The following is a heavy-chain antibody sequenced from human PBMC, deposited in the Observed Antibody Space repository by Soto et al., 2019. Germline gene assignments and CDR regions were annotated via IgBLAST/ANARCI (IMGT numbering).Heavy chain of an antibody. V-gene: IGHV6-1*01. CDR1: GDSVSSNSAA. Sequence: KQSQTLSLTCAISGDSVSSNSAAWNWIRQSPSRGLEWLGRTYYRSKWYNDYAVSVKSRITINPDTSKNQFSLQLNSVAPEDTAVYYCARGGQQLAKYSSGSYYFDYWGQGTLVTVSS. CDR3: ARGGQQLAKYSSGSYYFDY. D-gene: IGHD6-19*01. CDR2: TYYRSKWYN. J-gene: IGHJ4*02.